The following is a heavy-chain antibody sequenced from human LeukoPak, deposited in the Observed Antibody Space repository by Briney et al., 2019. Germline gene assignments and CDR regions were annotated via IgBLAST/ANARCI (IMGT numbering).Heavy chain of an antibody. CDR2: IKSKTEGGTT. CDR1: GFTRSNAW. V-gene: IGHV3-15*01. CDR3: TTEVGAG. D-gene: IGHD3-16*01. Sequence: GWSLRLSCAASGFTRSNAWMSWVRQAPGKVLEWVGRIKSKTEGGTTDYAAPVKGRFTISRDDSKNTLYLQMNSLKTEDTAVYYCTTEVGAGWGQGTLVTVSS. J-gene: IGHJ4*02.